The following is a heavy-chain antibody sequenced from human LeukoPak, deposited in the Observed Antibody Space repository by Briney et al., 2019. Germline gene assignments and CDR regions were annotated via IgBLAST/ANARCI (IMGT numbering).Heavy chain of an antibody. CDR1: PYYFINFW. CDR2: IYPADSDT. J-gene: IGHJ1*01. V-gene: IGHV5-51*01. Sequence: GESLKISCKDSPYYFINFWIGWVRQMPGKGLEWMGVIYPADSDTRYNPSFQGHVTISADRSASTAYLQWHSLKASDTAIYYCARGINDEYFQSWGQGTLVTVSS. D-gene: IGHD2/OR15-2a*01. CDR3: ARGINDEYFQS.